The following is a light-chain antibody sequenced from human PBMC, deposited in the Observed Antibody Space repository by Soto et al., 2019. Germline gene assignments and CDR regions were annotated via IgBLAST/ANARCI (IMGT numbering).Light chain of an antibody. CDR2: DAS. Sequence: IQMTQSPSTLSASVGDRVTITCRASQSISSWLAWYQQKPGKAPKLLIYDASSLESGVPSRFSGSGSGTEFTLTISSLQPDDFATYYCQQYNSYSWTFGQGTKLDIK. V-gene: IGKV1-5*01. CDR3: QQYNSYSWT. J-gene: IGKJ1*01. CDR1: QSISSW.